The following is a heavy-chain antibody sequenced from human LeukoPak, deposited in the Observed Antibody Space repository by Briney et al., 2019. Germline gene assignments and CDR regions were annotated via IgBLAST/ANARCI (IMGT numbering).Heavy chain of an antibody. D-gene: IGHD3-10*01. Sequence: SVKVSCKASGGTFSSYAISWVRQAPGQGLEWMGRIIPILGIANYAQKFQGRVTITADKSTSTAYMELSSLRSEDTAVYYCARDNMVRGANLDYWGQGTLVTVSS. V-gene: IGHV1-69*04. CDR3: ARDNMVRGANLDY. J-gene: IGHJ4*02. CDR2: IIPILGIA. CDR1: GGTFSSYA.